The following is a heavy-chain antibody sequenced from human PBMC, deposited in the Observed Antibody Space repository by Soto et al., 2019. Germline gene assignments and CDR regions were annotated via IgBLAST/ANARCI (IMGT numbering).Heavy chain of an antibody. Sequence: ASVKVSCKASGYTFTSYYMHWVRQAPGQGLEWMGIINPSGGSTSYAQKFQGRVTMTRDTSTSTVYMELSSLRSEDTAVYYCAYFICGCCGGRDAHAIWGQGTMVLGSS. D-gene: IGHD2-15*01. CDR2: INPSGGST. CDR3: AYFICGCCGGRDAHAI. V-gene: IGHV1-46*01. CDR1: GYTFTSYY. J-gene: IGHJ6*02.